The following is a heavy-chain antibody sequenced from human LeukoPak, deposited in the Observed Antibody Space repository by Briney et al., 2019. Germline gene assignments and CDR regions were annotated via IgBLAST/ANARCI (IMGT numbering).Heavy chain of an antibody. V-gene: IGHV1-69*13. D-gene: IGHD2-8*01. J-gene: IGHJ6*03. CDR3: ARASMRGGYYYYYMDV. Sequence: SVKVSCKASGGTFSSYAISWVRQAPGQGLEWMGGIIPIFGTANYAQKFQGRATITADESTGTAYMELSSLRSGDTAVYYCARASMRGGYYYYYMDVWGKGTTVTVSS. CDR1: GGTFSSYA. CDR2: IIPIFGTA.